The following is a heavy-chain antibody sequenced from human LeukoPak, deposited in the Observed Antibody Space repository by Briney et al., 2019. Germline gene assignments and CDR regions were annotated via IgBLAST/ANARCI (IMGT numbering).Heavy chain of an antibody. Sequence: ASVKVSCKASGYTFTSYYMHWVRQAPGQGLEWMGIINPSGGSTSYAQKFQGRVTMTRDTSTSTVYMELSSLRSEDTAVYYCARNLEPGNYYYNMDVWGKGTTVTVSS. V-gene: IGHV1-46*01. CDR2: INPSGGST. CDR3: ARNLEPGNYYYNMDV. J-gene: IGHJ6*03. CDR1: GYTFTSYY. D-gene: IGHD3-10*01.